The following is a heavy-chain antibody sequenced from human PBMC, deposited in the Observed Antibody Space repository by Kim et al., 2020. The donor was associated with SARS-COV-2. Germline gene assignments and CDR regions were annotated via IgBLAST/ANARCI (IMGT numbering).Heavy chain of an antibody. J-gene: IGHJ4*02. V-gene: IGHV3-66*01. Sequence: AESVTGRFPIHRDKSKSTLYLQMNSLKAEYTAVYYCARVGHDYGDYVLDYWGQGTRVTVSS. D-gene: IGHD4-17*01. CDR3: ARVGHDYGDYVLDY.